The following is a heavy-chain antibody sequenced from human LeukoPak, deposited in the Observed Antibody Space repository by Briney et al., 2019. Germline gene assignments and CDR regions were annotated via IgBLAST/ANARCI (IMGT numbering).Heavy chain of an antibody. CDR3: ARDAAVAGTGLDY. J-gene: IGHJ4*02. CDR1: GGSINSNNYF. D-gene: IGHD6-19*01. V-gene: IGHV4-39*02. Sequence: SETLSLTCTVSGGSINSNNYFWGWFRQPPGKGLEWIGSISYSGSTYYNPSVQSRVTISEDTSRNQFFLKLTSLTAADTAVYYCARDAAVAGTGLDYWGQGTLVTVSS. CDR2: ISYSGST.